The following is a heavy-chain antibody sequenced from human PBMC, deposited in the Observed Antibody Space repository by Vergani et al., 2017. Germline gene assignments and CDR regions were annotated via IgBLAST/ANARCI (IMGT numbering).Heavy chain of an antibody. CDR1: GASVNSYY. V-gene: IGHV4-59*02. D-gene: IGHD3-10*01. Sequence: QVKLQESGPGLVKPSETLSLNCTVSGASVNSYYWSWIRQPPGKGLEWMGYVSFRGATLYDPSVKGRMTISLNTSSNQFSLYLTSVTAADTAVYYCARSRIYYGAGSPDYWGQGTLVTVSS. CDR2: VSFRGAT. CDR3: ARSRIYYGAGSPDY. J-gene: IGHJ4*02.